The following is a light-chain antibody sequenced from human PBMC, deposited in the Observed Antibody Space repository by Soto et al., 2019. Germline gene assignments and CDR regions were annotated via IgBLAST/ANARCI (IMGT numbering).Light chain of an antibody. Sequence: EIVLTQSPGTLSVSPGERATLSCRASQSVNSNLAWYQQKPGQAPRLLIYRASTRATGVPARFSGSGSGTEFTLTISSLQSQDFAIYYCQQSNDWPRTFGQGTKVDIK. CDR1: QSVNSN. J-gene: IGKJ1*01. CDR3: QQSNDWPRT. CDR2: RAS. V-gene: IGKV3-15*01.